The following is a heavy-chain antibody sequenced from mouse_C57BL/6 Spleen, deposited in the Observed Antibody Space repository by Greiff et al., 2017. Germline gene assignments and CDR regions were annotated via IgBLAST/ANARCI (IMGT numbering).Heavy chain of an antibody. V-gene: IGHV1-52*01. CDR1: GYTFTSYW. CDR2: IDPSDSET. CDR3: ARRLRNYFDY. J-gene: IGHJ2*01. D-gene: IGHD1-2*01. Sequence: QVHVKQSGAELVRPGSSVKLSCKASGYTFTSYWMHWVKQRPIQGLEWIGNIDPSDSETHYNQKFKDKATLTVDKSSSTAYMQLSSLTSEDSAVYYCARRLRNYFDYWGQGTTLTVSS.